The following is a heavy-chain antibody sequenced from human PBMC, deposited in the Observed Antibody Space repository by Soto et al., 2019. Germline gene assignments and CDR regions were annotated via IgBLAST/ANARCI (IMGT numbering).Heavy chain of an antibody. CDR1: GYTFTGYY. D-gene: IGHD5-12*01. V-gene: IGHV1-2*04. Sequence: ASVKVSCKASGYTFTGYYMHWVRQAPGQGLELMGWINPNSGGTNYAQKFQGWVTMTRDTSISTAYMELSRLRSDDTAVYYCARGGAQRDGYNPYFDYWGQGTLVTVYS. J-gene: IGHJ4*02. CDR3: ARGGAQRDGYNPYFDY. CDR2: INPNSGGT.